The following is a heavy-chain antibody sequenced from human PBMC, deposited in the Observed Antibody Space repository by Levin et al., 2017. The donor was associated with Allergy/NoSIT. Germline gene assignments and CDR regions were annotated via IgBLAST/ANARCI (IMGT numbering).Heavy chain of an antibody. Sequence: SETLSLTCTVSGGSISSSSYYWGWIRQPPGTGLEWIGSIYYSGSTYYNPSLKSRVTISVDTSKNQFSLKLSSVTAADTAVYYCVPSSWTGYYFDYWGQGTLVTVSS. J-gene: IGHJ4*02. CDR3: VPSSWTGYYFDY. D-gene: IGHD6-13*01. CDR2: IYYSGST. CDR1: GGSISSSSYY. V-gene: IGHV4-39*01.